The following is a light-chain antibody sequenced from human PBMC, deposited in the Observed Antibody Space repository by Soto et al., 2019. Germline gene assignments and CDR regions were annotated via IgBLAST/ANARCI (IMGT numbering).Light chain of an antibody. CDR1: SSNIGSNY. V-gene: IGLV1-47*01. Sequence: QSVLTQPPSASGTPGQRVTISCSGSSSNIGSNYVYWYQQLPGTAPKLLIYRNNQRPSGVPDRFSGSKSGTSAPLAISGLRSEDEADYCCAAWDDSLSGRYVFGTGTKVTVL. CDR3: AAWDDSLSGRYV. CDR2: RNN. J-gene: IGLJ1*01.